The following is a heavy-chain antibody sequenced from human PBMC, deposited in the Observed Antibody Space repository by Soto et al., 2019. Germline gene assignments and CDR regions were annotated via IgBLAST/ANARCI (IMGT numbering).Heavy chain of an antibody. CDR3: ASNWNSDAFDI. J-gene: IGHJ3*02. V-gene: IGHV4-61*01. CDR1: GGSVSSGSYY. CDR2: IYYSGST. D-gene: IGHD1-1*01. Sequence: SETLSLTCTGSGGSVSSGSYYWSWIRQPPGKGLEWIGYIYYSGSTNYNPSLKSRVTISVDTSKNQFSLKLSSVTAADTAVYYCASNWNSDAFDIWGQGTMVTVSS.